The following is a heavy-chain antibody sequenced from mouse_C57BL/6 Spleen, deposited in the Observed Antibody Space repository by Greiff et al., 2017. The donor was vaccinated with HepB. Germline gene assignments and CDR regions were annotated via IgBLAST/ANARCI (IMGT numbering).Heavy chain of an antibody. J-gene: IGHJ4*01. CDR3: ARGTVGFAMDC. Sequence: VQLQQPGAELVMPGASVKLSCKASGYTFTSYWMHWVKQRPGQGLEWIGEIDPSDSYTNYNQKFKGKSTVTVDKSSSTAYMQISSLTSEDSAVYYCARGTVGFAMDCWGQGTSVTVST. CDR2: IDPSDSYT. D-gene: IGHD1-1*01. V-gene: IGHV1-69*01. CDR1: GYTFTSYW.